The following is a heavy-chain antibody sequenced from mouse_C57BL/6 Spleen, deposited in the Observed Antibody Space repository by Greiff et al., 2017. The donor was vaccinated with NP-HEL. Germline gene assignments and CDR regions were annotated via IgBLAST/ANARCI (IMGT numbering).Heavy chain of an antibody. CDR2: INPNNGGT. Sequence: EVQVVESGPELVKPGASVKISCKASGYTFTDYYMNWVKQSHGKSLEWIGDINPNNGGTSYNQKFKGKASLTVDKSSSTAYMELRSLTSEDSAVYYCARGDGYLPFDYWGQGTTLTVSS. V-gene: IGHV1-26*01. CDR1: GYTFTDYY. CDR3: ARGDGYLPFDY. D-gene: IGHD2-3*01. J-gene: IGHJ2*01.